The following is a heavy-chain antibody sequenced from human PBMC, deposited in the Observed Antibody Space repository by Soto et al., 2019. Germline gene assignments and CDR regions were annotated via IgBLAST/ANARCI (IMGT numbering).Heavy chain of an antibody. CDR1: GFTFSSYE. D-gene: IGHD3-22*01. V-gene: IGHV3-48*03. CDR2: ISSSGSTI. Sequence: EVQLVESGGGLVQPGGSLRLSCAASGFTFSSYEMNWVRQAPGKGLERVSYISSSGSTIYYADSVKGRFTISRANAKNSLYLQMNSLRAEDTAVYYCARAEDSSGYYPDYWGQGTLVTVSS. CDR3: ARAEDSSGYYPDY. J-gene: IGHJ4*02.